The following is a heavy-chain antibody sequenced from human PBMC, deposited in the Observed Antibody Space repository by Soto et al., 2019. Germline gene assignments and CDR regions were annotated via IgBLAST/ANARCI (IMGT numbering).Heavy chain of an antibody. CDR3: ARQPTRLDRLGCGDYVFRVGAFDI. CDR2: IYYSGST. CDR1: GGSISSSSYY. V-gene: IGHV4-39*01. Sequence: PSETLSLTCTVSGGSISSSSYYWGWIRQPPGKGLEWIGSIYYSGSTYYNPSLKSRVTISVDTSKNQFSLKLSSVTAAATAVYYCARQPTRLDRLGCGDYVFRVGAFDIWGQGTMFTLSS. J-gene: IGHJ3*02. D-gene: IGHD4-17*01.